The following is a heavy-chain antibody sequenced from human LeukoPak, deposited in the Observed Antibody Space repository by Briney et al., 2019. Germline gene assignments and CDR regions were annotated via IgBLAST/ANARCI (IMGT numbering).Heavy chain of an antibody. D-gene: IGHD3-10*01. CDR3: ATQMLLCHYY. CDR1: GGSISSYY. V-gene: IGHV4-59*01. Sequence: PSETLSLTCTVSGGSISSYYWSWIRQPPGKGLEWIGYIYYSGSTNYNPSLKSRVTISVDTSKNQFSLKLRSVTAADTAVYYCATQMLLCHYYWGQGTLVTVSS. CDR2: IYYSGST. J-gene: IGHJ4*02.